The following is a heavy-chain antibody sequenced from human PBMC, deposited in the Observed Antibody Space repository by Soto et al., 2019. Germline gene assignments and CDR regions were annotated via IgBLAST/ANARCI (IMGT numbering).Heavy chain of an antibody. D-gene: IGHD5-18*01. J-gene: IGHJ5*02. CDR3: ARGGYSYGQVVIANNWFDP. CDR1: GGSFSGYY. CDR2: INHSGST. Sequence: QVQLQQWGAGLLKPSETLSLTCAVYGGSFSGYYWSWIRQPPGKGLEWIGEINHSGSTNYNPSLKSRVTISVDTSKNQFSLKLSSVTAADTAVYYCARGGYSYGQVVIANNWFDPWGQGTLVTVSS. V-gene: IGHV4-34*01.